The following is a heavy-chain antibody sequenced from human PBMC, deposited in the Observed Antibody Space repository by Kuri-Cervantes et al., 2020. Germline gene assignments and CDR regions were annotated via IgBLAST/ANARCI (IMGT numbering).Heavy chain of an antibody. CDR1: GFTFNSYD. CDR3: AKLRRANSGSFDY. Sequence: GESLKISCAASGFTFNSYDMNWVRQAPGQGLELVSTIGKRGLSTLYADSVKGRFTISRDNSKNTLYLQMNSLRAEDTAVYFCAKLRRANSGSFDYWGQGTLVTVSS. CDR2: IGKRGLST. J-gene: IGHJ4*02. V-gene: IGHV3-23*01. D-gene: IGHD3-22*01.